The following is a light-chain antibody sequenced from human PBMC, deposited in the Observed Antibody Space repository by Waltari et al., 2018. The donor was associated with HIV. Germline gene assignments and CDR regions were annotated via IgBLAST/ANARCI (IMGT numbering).Light chain of an antibody. J-gene: IGLJ3*02. CDR2: RND. CDR1: NSNIGNNF. CDR3: ASWDDKLSHWV. V-gene: IGLV1-47*01. Sequence: QSVLTQPHSASRSPGQRVLLSCSGSNSNIGNNFVSWFQQVPGGAPTLVIYRNDQLPSGVPARFSAAKSGSSASLAITGLQSDDEASYYCASWDDKLSHWVFGGGTKLTV.